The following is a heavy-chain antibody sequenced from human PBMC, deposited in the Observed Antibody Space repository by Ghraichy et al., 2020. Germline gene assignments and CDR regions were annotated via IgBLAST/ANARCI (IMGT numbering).Heavy chain of an antibody. Sequence: SETLSLTCTVSGGSISSSSYYWGWIRQPPGKGLEWIGSIYYSGSTYYNPSLKSRVTISVDTSKNQFSLKLSSVTAADTAVYYCARQPIAVAVLDPWGQGTLVTVSA. CDR2: IYYSGST. V-gene: IGHV4-39*01. CDR3: ARQPIAVAVLDP. CDR1: GGSISSSSYY. J-gene: IGHJ5*02. D-gene: IGHD6-19*01.